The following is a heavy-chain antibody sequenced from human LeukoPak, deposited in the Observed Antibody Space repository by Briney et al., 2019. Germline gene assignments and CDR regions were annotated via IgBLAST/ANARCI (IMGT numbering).Heavy chain of an antibody. V-gene: IGHV1-2*02. CDR2: INPNSGGT. CDR3: ARVLAWLQFSGSALDI. D-gene: IGHD5-24*01. J-gene: IGHJ3*02. CDR1: GYTFTDNH. Sequence: ASVKVSCKASGYTFTDNHMYWIRQAPGQGPECMGWINPNSGGTNYAQKFQGRVTMTRDTSVSTAYMELSSLRSDDTAVYYCARVLAWLQFSGSALDIWGQGTMVTVSS.